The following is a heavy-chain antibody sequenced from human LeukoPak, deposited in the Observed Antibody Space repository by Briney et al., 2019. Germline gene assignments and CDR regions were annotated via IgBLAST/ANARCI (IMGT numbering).Heavy chain of an antibody. CDR3: AKAGDYGDFNWFDP. D-gene: IGHD4-17*01. V-gene: IGHV3-23*01. Sequence: QSGGSLRLSCAASGFTFSSYAMSWVRQAPGKGLEWVSAISGSGGSTYYADSVKGRFTISRDNSKNTLYLQMNSLRAEDTAVYYCAKAGDYGDFNWFDPWGQGTLVTVSS. J-gene: IGHJ5*02. CDR2: ISGSGGST. CDR1: GFTFSSYA.